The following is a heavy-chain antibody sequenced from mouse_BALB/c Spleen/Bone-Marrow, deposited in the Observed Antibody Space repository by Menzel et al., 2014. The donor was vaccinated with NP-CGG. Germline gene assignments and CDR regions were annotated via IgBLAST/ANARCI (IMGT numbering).Heavy chain of an antibody. CDR2: ISYDGSN. J-gene: IGHJ4*01. CDR1: GYSITSGYY. Sequence: ESGPGLVKPSQFLSLTCSVTGYSITSGYYWHWIRQFPGNKLEWMGYISYDGSNNYNPSLKNRISITRDTSKNQFFLKLNSVTTEDTATYYCARRKGVDYWGQGTSVTVSS. CDR3: ARRKGVDY. V-gene: IGHV3-6*02.